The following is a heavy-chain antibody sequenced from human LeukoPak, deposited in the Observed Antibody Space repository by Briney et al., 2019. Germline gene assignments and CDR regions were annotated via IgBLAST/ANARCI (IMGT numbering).Heavy chain of an antibody. V-gene: IGHV3-30-3*01. CDR1: GFTISSYA. D-gene: IGHD3-22*01. Sequence: GGSLRLSCAASGFTISSYAMHWVRQAPGKGLEWVAVISYDGSNKYYADSVKGRFTISRDNSKNTLYLQMNSLRAEDTAVYYCEGYYDSSGYCRDYWGQGTLVTVSS. CDR2: ISYDGSNK. J-gene: IGHJ4*02. CDR3: EGYYDSSGYCRDY.